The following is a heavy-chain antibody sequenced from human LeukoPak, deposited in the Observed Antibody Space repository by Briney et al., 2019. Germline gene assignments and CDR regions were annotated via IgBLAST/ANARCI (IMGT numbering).Heavy chain of an antibody. CDR2: ISAYNGNT. V-gene: IGHV1-18*01. Sequence: ASVKVSCKASGYTFISYGISWVRQAPGQGLEWMGWISAYNGNTNYAQKFQGRVTMTTDTSTSTAYMELSSLRSEDTAVYYCARGRDIVVVPAAMRYYYYGMDVWGQGTTVTVSS. D-gene: IGHD2-2*01. CDR3: ARGRDIVVVPAAMRYYYYGMDV. J-gene: IGHJ6*02. CDR1: GYTFISYG.